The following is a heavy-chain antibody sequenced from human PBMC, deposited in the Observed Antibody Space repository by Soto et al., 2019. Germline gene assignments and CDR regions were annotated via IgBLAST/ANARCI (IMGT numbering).Heavy chain of an antibody. J-gene: IGHJ6*02. Sequence: SETLSLTCTVSGGSISSNNWWSWVRPPPGKGLEWVGEIYHDGSTNYNPSLKSRVTISVDTSKNQFSLKLNSVTAADTAVYYYARDLWGYCGTDCYPLDVWGQGTTVTVSS. CDR2: IYHDGST. D-gene: IGHD2-21*02. CDR1: GGSISSNNW. V-gene: IGHV4-4*02. CDR3: ARDLWGYCGTDCYPLDV.